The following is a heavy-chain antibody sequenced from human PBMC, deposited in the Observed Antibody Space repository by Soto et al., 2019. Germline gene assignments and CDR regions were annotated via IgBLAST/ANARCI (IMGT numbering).Heavy chain of an antibody. J-gene: IGHJ3*02. CDR2: IYYSGST. V-gene: IGHV4-59*08. CDR1: GGSISSYY. D-gene: IGHD2-2*01. CDR3: ARNQQSPDAFDI. Sequence: SETLSLTCTVSGGSISSYYWSWIRQPPGKGLEWIGYIYYSGSTNYNPSLKSRVTISVDTSKNQFSLKLSSVTAADTAVYYCARNQQSPDAFDIWGQGTMVTVSS.